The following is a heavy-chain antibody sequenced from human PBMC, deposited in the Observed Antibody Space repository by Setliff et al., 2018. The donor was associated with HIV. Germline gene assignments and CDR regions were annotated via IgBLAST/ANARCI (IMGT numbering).Heavy chain of an antibody. J-gene: IGHJ4*02. CDR2: ISGRGTNT. Sequence: GGSLRLSCAASGFTFSNFAINWVRQAPGKGLEWVSTISGRGTNTYYADSVKGRFTVSRDNAKNSLYLQMNSLRAGDTAVYYCLRGGSFGDIPNCWGQGTLVTVSS. CDR1: GFTFSNFA. CDR3: LRGGSFGDIPNC. V-gene: IGHV3-21*06. D-gene: IGHD4-17*01.